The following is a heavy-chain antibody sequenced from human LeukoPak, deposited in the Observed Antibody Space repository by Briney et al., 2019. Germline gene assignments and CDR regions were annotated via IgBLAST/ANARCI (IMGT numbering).Heavy chain of an antibody. V-gene: IGHV4-59*01. D-gene: IGHD6-13*01. CDR3: ATYSSSWYGWEFDY. CDR2: IYYSGST. J-gene: IGHJ4*02. Sequence: SETLSLTCTVSGGSISSYYWSWIRQPPGKGLEWIGYIYYSGSTNYNPSLKGRVTISVDTSKNQFSLKLSSVTAADTAVYYCATYSSSWYGWEFDYWGQGTLVTVSS. CDR1: GGSISSYY.